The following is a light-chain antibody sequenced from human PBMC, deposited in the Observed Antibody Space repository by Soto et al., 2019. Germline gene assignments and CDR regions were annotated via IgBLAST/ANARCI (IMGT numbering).Light chain of an antibody. J-gene: IGKJ1*01. V-gene: IGKV1-39*01. CDR2: AAS. CDR3: QQSYSTQT. CDR1: QSISSN. Sequence: IQLTQTPSSLSASVGDRVTITCRASQSISSNLNWYQQKPGKAPKLLIYAASTLQSGVPSRFSGSGSGTDFTLTISSLQPEDFATYYCQQSYSTQTFGQGTKVDIK.